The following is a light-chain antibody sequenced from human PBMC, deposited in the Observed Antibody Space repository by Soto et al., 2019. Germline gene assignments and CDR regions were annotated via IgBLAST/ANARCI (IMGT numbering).Light chain of an antibody. V-gene: IGKV3D-15*01. Sequence: EIVMTQSPATLSVSPGERTTLSCRASQSVSSNLAWYQQKPGQAPRLLIYGASTRATGIPARFSGSGSGTEFTLTISSLKSEDFAVYYCQQYNNWPPGTFGQGTKLEI. CDR3: QQYNNWPPGT. CDR2: GAS. J-gene: IGKJ2*02. CDR1: QSVSSN.